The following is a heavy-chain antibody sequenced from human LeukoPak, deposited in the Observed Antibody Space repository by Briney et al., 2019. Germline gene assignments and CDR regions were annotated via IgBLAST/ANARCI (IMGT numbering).Heavy chain of an antibody. Sequence: GGSLRLSCAASGFTSGCCAMSWVRQAPGKGLEWVSSINGNGGSTFYADSVEGRFTISRDNSKNTLYLQMNSLRVEDSATYYCAARPTSAAVAPSDYWGQGTLVTVSS. CDR2: INGNGGST. CDR1: GFTSGCCA. D-gene: IGHD6-19*01. J-gene: IGHJ4*02. V-gene: IGHV3-23*01. CDR3: AARPTSAAVAPSDY.